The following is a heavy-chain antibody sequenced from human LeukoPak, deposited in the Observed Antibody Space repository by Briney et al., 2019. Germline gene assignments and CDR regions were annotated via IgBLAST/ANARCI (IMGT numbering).Heavy chain of an antibody. J-gene: IGHJ4*02. V-gene: IGHV3-30*02. CDR3: AKDVGGVCFGSGSLY. CDR2: IRYDGSNK. CDR1: GFTFSSYG. D-gene: IGHD3-10*01. Sequence: PGGSLRLSCATSGFTFSSYGMHWVRQAPGKGLEWVAFIRYDGSNKDYVDSVKGRFTISRDNSKNTLYLQMNSLRAEDTAVYYCAKDVGGVCFGSGSLYWGQGTLVTVSS.